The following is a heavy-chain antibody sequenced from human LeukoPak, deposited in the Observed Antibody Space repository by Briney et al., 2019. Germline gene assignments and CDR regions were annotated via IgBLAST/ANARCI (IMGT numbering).Heavy chain of an antibody. CDR1: GFTFNIYA. D-gene: IGHD3-22*01. CDR3: ARGSTYYDSSGQVPFDY. V-gene: IGHV3-48*01. Sequence: GGSLRLSCAASGFTFNIYAIHWVRQAPGKGLEWVSYISSSSSTIYYADSVKGRFTISRDNAKNSLYLQMNSLRAEDTAVYYCARGSTYYDSSGQVPFDYWGQGTLVTVSS. J-gene: IGHJ4*02. CDR2: ISSSSSTI.